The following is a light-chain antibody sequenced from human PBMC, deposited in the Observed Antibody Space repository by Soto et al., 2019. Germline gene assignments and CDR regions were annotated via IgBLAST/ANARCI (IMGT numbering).Light chain of an antibody. J-gene: IGKJ4*01. CDR2: DAS. Sequence: EIVMTQSPVTLSVSPGERATLSCRASQSINRKLAWYQQIPGQAPRLLISDASIMATGIPARSSGSGSAIEFTTATSRVQSEYFSVYYCKQYDSGSPFPFGGGTMVEIK. CDR1: QSINRK. CDR3: KQYDSGSPFP. V-gene: IGKV3-15*01.